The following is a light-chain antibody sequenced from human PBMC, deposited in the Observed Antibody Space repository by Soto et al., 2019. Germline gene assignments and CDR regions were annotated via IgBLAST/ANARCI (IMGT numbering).Light chain of an antibody. CDR2: DAS. CDR1: QSVRTY. CDR3: QQRNTWPPIT. Sequence: IVMKQSPATLSVSTGERATLSCRASQSVRTYLAWYQVKPGQAPRLLIYDASRRASGVPARFSGSGSGTDFTLTISSLEPEDFALYYCQQRNTWPPITFGQGTRLETK. V-gene: IGKV3-11*01. J-gene: IGKJ5*01.